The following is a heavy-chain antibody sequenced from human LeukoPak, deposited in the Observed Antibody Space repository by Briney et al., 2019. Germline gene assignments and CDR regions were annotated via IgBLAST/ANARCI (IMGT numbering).Heavy chain of an antibody. CDR3: ARDHVTYTIFGVVRPTFDI. CDR2: IFASGIS. V-gene: IGHV4-61*02. Sequence: SETLSLTCSVSGGSISSGSYYWSWVRQPAGKGLEWIGRIFASGISDYNPSLKSRVTISVDTSKRQFTLEVNSVTAADTAVYYCARDHVTYTIFGVVRPTFDIWGQGTMVTVSS. D-gene: IGHD3-3*01. CDR1: GGSISSGSYY. J-gene: IGHJ3*02.